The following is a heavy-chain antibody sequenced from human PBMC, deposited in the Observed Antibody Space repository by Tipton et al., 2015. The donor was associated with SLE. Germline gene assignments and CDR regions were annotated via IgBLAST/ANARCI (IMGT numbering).Heavy chain of an antibody. CDR3: ARGVEGWIPYNWFDP. V-gene: IGHV4-38-2*02. Sequence: TLSLTCTVSGYSISSGYYWGWIRQPPGKGLEWIGSIYHSGSTYYNPSLKSRVTISVDTSKNQFSLKLSSVTAADTAVYYCARGVEGWIPYNWFDPWGQGTLVTVSS. CDR2: IYHSGST. J-gene: IGHJ5*02. CDR1: GYSISSGYY. D-gene: IGHD6-19*01.